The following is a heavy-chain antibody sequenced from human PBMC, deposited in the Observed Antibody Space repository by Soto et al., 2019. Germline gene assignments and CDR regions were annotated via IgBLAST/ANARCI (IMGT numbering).Heavy chain of an antibody. CDR2: FIPIFGTT. Sequence: QVHLVQSGAEVKKPGSSVKVSCKASGGTFSSYAISWVQQAPGQGLEWMGGFIPIFGTTNYAQKFQGRVTITADESTSTAYMELSSLRCEDTAVYYCTRDRGRRYNDGRGYYYSAYWGQGTLVTVSS. CDR3: TRDRGRRYNDGRGYYYSAY. D-gene: IGHD3-22*01. CDR1: GGTFSSYA. V-gene: IGHV1-69*01. J-gene: IGHJ4*02.